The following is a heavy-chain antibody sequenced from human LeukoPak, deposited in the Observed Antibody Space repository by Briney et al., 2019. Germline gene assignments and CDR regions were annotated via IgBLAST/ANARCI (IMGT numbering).Heavy chain of an antibody. CDR2: IYYSGST. CDR1: GGSISSYY. J-gene: IGHJ4*02. Sequence: SETLSLTCTVSGGSISSYYWSWIRQPPGKGLEWIGYIYYSGSTNYNPSLKSRVTISVDTSKNQFSLKLSSVTAADTAVYYCARGTYHELSSFDYWGQGTLVTVSS. CDR3: ARGTYHELSSFDY. V-gene: IGHV4-59*01. D-gene: IGHD3-16*02.